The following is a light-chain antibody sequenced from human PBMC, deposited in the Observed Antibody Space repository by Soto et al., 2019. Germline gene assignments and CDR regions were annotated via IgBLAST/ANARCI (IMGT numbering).Light chain of an antibody. CDR3: QQYGSSPIT. V-gene: IGKV3-20*01. CDR2: GAS. Sequence: IVFTHSSCPLPFAPGSYSTLSRTTSQSVSSSYLAWYQQKPGQAPRLLIYGASSRATGIPDRFSGSGSGTDFTLTISRLEPEDFAVYYCQQYGSSPITFGQGTRLAIK. J-gene: IGKJ5*01. CDR1: QSVSSSY.